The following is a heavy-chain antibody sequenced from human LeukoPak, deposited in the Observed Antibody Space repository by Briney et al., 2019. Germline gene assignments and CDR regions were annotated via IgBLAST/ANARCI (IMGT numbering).Heavy chain of an antibody. CDR2: IDIISSYT. V-gene: IGHV3-11*03. J-gene: IGHJ4*02. CDR1: GFTFSDYY. Sequence: GGSLRLSCAASGFTFSDYYMSWIRQAPGKGLEWVSYIDIISSYTNYADSVKGRFTISRDNDKNSLYLQMNSLRAEDTAVYYCGTIAAAENYWGQGTLVAV. D-gene: IGHD6-13*01. CDR3: GTIAAAENY.